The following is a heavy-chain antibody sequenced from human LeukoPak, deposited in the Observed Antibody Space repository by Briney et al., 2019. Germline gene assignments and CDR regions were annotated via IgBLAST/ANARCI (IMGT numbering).Heavy chain of an antibody. D-gene: IGHD3-10*01. CDR2: IYYSGST. Sequence: SQTLSLTCTVSGGSISSGDYYWSWIRQPPGKGLEWIGYIYYSGSTYYNPSLKSRVTISVDTSKNQFSLKLSSVTAADTAVYYCARDPAGELFFDYWGQGTLVTVSS. V-gene: IGHV4-30-4*01. CDR3: ARDPAGELFFDY. J-gene: IGHJ4*02. CDR1: GGSISSGDYY.